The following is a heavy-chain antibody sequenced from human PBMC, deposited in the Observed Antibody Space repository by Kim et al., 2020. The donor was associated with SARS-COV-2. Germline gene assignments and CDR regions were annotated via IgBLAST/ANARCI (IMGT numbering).Heavy chain of an antibody. CDR3: ASLNYDILTGYTDY. CDR2: ISYDGSNK. Sequence: GGSLRLSCAASGFTFSSYAMHWVRQAPGKGLEWVAVISYDGSNKYYADSVKGRFTISRDNSKNTLYLQMNSLRAEDTAVYYCASLNYDILTGYTDYWGQG. V-gene: IGHV3-30*04. CDR1: GFTFSSYA. J-gene: IGHJ4*02. D-gene: IGHD3-9*01.